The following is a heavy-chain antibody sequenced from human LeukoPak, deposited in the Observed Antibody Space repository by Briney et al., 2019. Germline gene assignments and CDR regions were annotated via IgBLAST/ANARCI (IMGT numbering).Heavy chain of an antibody. Sequence: PGGSLRLSCAASGFTVSSNYMSWVRQAPGKGLEWVSVIYSGGSTYYADSVKGRFTISGDNSKNTLYLQMNSLRAEDTAVYYCARDHSLYGMDVWGQGTTVTVSS. CDR3: ARDHSLYGMDV. J-gene: IGHJ6*02. CDR2: IYSGGST. CDR1: GFTVSSNY. V-gene: IGHV3-66*01. D-gene: IGHD2-21*01.